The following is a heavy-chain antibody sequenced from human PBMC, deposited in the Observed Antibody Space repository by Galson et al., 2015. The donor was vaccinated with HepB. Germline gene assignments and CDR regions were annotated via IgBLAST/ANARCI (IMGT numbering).Heavy chain of an antibody. V-gene: IGHV3-9*01. CDR3: AKGRWITRGFDS. CDR1: GYTFDDFA. CDR2: ISWNSNTI. Sequence: SLRLSCAASGYTFDDFAMHWVRQVPGKGLEWVSGISWNSNTIGYADSVKGRFTISRDNAMHSLYLQMNSVSVEDTALYYCAKGRWITRGFDSWGQGIVVTVSS. J-gene: IGHJ4*02. D-gene: IGHD3-16*01.